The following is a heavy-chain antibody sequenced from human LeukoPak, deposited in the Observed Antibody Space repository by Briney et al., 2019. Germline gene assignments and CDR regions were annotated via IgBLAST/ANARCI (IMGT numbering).Heavy chain of an antibody. V-gene: IGHV4-59*08. Sequence: SQTLSLTCTVSGGSISSYYWSWIRQPPGKGLEWIGYIYYSGSTNYNPSLKSRVTISVDTSKDQFSLKLSSVTAADTAVYYCARYYYYYYGMDVWGQGTTVTVSS. CDR3: ARYYYYYYGMDV. CDR2: IYYSGST. J-gene: IGHJ6*02. CDR1: GGSISSYY.